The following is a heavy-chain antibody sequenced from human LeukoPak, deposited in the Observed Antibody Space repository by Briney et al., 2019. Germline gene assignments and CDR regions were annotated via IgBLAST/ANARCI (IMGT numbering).Heavy chain of an antibody. Sequence: PGGSLRLSCTASGFTFSNAWMSWVRQAPGKGLEWVGRTFGGGTTDYAAPLKARFTISRDDSKSTVYLQMNSLTTEDTAVYYCTAYFLGKGDYWGQGTLVTVSS. D-gene: IGHD3-16*01. J-gene: IGHJ4*02. CDR2: TFGGGTT. CDR3: TAYFLGKGDY. V-gene: IGHV3-15*01. CDR1: GFTFSNAW.